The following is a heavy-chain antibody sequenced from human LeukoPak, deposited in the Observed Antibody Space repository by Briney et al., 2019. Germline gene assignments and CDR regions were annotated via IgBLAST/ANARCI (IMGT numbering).Heavy chain of an antibody. J-gene: IGHJ5*02. Sequence: GASVKVSCKASGYTFTSYDINWVRQATGQGLEWMGWMNPNSGNTGYAQKFQGRVTITRNTSISTAYMELSSLRSEDTAVYYCARGFGSYQRVTSIWFDPWGQGTLVTVSS. CDR1: GYTFTSYD. V-gene: IGHV1-8*03. CDR2: MNPNSGNT. D-gene: IGHD4-17*01. CDR3: ARGFGSYQRVTSIWFDP.